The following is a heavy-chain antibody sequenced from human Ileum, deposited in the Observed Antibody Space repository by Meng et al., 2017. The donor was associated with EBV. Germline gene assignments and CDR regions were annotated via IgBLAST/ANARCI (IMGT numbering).Heavy chain of an antibody. CDR1: GGSFSGYY. CDR3: ARGNKVSDRGFDY. J-gene: IGHJ4*02. D-gene: IGHD3-10*01. CDR2: INHSGST. Sequence: QVQLEQWGAGLLKPSETLSLTGAVYGGSFSGYYWSWIRQPPRKGLEWIGEINHSGSTNYNPSLKSRVTISVDTSKNQFSLKLSSVTAADTAVYYCARGNKVSDRGFDYWGQGTLVTVPQ. V-gene: IGHV4-34*01.